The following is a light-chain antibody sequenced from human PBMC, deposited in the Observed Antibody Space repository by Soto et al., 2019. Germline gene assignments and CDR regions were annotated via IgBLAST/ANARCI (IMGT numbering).Light chain of an antibody. CDR3: QSYDNSLSALV. Sequence: QTVVTQEPSFSVSPGGTVTLTCGLSSGSVSASYYPSWYQQTPGQAPRTLIYTTNTRSSGVPDRFSGSILGNKAALTITGAQADDESDYYCQSYDNSLSALVFGTGTKLTVL. J-gene: IGLJ1*01. CDR2: TTN. V-gene: IGLV8-61*01. CDR1: SGSVSASYY.